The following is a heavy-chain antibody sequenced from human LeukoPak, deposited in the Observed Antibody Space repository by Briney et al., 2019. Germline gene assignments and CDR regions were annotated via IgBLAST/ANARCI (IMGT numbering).Heavy chain of an antibody. V-gene: IGHV4-39*07. CDR1: GGSISSSSYY. J-gene: IGHJ4*02. Sequence: SETLSLTCTVSGGSISSSSYYWGWIRQPPGKGLEWIGSIYYSGSTYYNPSLKSRVTISVDTSKNQFSLKLSSVTAADTAVYYCARGPFLTGYYLFDYWGQGTLVTVSS. D-gene: IGHD3-9*01. CDR2: IYYSGST. CDR3: ARGPFLTGYYLFDY.